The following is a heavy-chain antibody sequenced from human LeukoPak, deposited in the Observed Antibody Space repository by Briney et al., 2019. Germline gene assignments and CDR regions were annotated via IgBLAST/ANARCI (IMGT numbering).Heavy chain of an antibody. J-gene: IGHJ3*02. D-gene: IGHD5-24*01. CDR1: GFTFSSYG. V-gene: IGHV3-64D*09. CDR3: VKDRDGSWTFDI. CDR2: ISSNGGYR. Sequence: GGSLRLSCAASGFTFSSYGMHWVRQAPGKGLEFVSVISSNGGYRSYADSVKGRFTISRDNSKNTLYLQMSSLRPEDTAVYYCVKDRDGSWTFDIWGQGTMVTVSS.